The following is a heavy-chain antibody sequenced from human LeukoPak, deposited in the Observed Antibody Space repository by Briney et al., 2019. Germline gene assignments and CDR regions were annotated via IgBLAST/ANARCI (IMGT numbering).Heavy chain of an antibody. J-gene: IGHJ2*01. D-gene: IGHD2-2*01. V-gene: IGHV3-23*01. Sequence: GGSLRLSCAASGFTFSSYAMSWVRQAPGKGLEWVSSISGSGGSTYYADSVKGRFTISRDNSKNTLYLQMNSLRTEDTAFYYCARIRRSILSTSRYGRYLDLWGRGTLVSVSS. CDR2: ISGSGGST. CDR3: ARIRRSILSTSRYGRYLDL. CDR1: GFTFSSYA.